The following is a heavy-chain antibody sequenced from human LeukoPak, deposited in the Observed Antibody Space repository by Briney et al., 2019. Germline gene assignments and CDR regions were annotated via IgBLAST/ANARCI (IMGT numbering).Heavy chain of an antibody. Sequence: SGTLSLTCAVSGYSISSGYYWGWIRQPPGKGLEWIGSIYHSGSTYYNPSLKSRVTISVDTSKNQFSLKLSSVTAADTAVYYCARHDVVTRSFDYWGQGTLVTVSS. D-gene: IGHD4-23*01. J-gene: IGHJ4*02. CDR3: ARHDVVTRSFDY. CDR1: GYSISSGYY. V-gene: IGHV4-38-2*01. CDR2: IYHSGST.